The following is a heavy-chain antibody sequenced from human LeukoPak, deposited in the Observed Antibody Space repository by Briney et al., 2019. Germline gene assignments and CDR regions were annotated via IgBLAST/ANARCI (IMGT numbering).Heavy chain of an antibody. CDR3: ATRGAYSSSWSLRY. D-gene: IGHD6-13*01. CDR1: GFIFSSYA. Sequence: GGSLRLSCAASGFIFSSYAMSWVRQAPGKGLAWVSAISGSGGGTYYADSVKGRFTISRDNSKNTLYLQMNSLRAEDTAVYYCATRGAYSSSWSLRYWGQGTLVTVSS. J-gene: IGHJ4*02. V-gene: IGHV3-23*01. CDR2: ISGSGGGT.